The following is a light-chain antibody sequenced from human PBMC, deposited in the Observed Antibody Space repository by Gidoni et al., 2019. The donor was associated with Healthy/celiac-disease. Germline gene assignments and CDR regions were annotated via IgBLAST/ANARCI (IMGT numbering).Light chain of an antibody. V-gene: IGLV1-44*01. Sequence: QPVLTQPPSASGTPGQRVTSSCSGSSPNIGSNTVNWYQQLPGTAPKLLIYSNNQRPSGVPDRFSGSKSGTSASLAISGLQSEDEADYYCAAWDDSMNGNWVFGGGTKLTVL. J-gene: IGLJ3*02. CDR3: AAWDDSMNGNWV. CDR2: SNN. CDR1: SPNIGSNT.